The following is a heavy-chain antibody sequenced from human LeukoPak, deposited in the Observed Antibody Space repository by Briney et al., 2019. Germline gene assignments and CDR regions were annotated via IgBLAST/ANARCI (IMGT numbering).Heavy chain of an antibody. CDR2: ISSSGSTI. V-gene: IGHV3-48*04. J-gene: IGHJ4*02. CDR3: ARESLGYCSSTSCYGRYYDFWSGYYVFDY. CDR1: GFTFSSYG. Sequence: GRSLRLSCAASGFTFSSYGMHWVRQAPGKGLEWVSYISSSGSTIYYADSVKGRFTISRDNAKNSLYLQMNSLRAEDTAVYYCARESLGYCSSTSCYGRYYDFWSGYYVFDYWGQGTLVTVSS. D-gene: IGHD3-3*01.